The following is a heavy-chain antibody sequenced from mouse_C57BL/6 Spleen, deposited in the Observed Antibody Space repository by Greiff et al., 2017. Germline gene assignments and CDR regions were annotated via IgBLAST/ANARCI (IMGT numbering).Heavy chain of an antibody. CDR2: IYPGDGDT. J-gene: IGHJ4*01. V-gene: IGHV1-82*01. CDR1: GYAFSSSW. CDR3: AMGSDYDPYAMDY. D-gene: IGHD2-4*01. Sequence: VQLVESGPELVKPGASVKISCKASGYAFSSSWMNWVKQRPGKGLEWIGRIYPGDGDTNYNGKFKGKATLTADKSSSTAYMQLSSLTSEDSAVYFCAMGSDYDPYAMDYWGQGTSVTVSS.